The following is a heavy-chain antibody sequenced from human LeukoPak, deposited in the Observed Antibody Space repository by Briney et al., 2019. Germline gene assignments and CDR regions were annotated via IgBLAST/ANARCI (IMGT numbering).Heavy chain of an antibody. CDR3: ARLNGGYSYGYDY. Sequence: ASVKVSCKASGYTFTGYYMHWVRQAPGQGLEWMGWINPNSGGTNYAQKFQGRVTMTRDTSISTAYMELSRLRSDDTAVYYCARLNGGYSYGYDYWGQGTLVTVSS. CDR1: GYTFTGYY. CDR2: INPNSGGT. V-gene: IGHV1-2*02. J-gene: IGHJ4*02. D-gene: IGHD5-18*01.